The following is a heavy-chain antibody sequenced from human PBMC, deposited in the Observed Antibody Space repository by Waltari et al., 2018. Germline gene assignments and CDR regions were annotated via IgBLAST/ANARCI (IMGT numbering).Heavy chain of an antibody. D-gene: IGHD4-17*01. J-gene: IGHJ5*02. CDR3: ARDMTTGDRNWFDP. CDR1: GYTFTGYY. Sequence: QVQLVQSGAEVQKPGASVKVSCKASGYTFTGYYMHWVRPAPGQGLEWMGWSNPNSGGTNYAQKFQGRVTMTRDTSISTAYMELSRLRSNDTAVYYCARDMTTGDRNWFDPWGQGTLVTVSS. CDR2: SNPNSGGT. V-gene: IGHV1-2*02.